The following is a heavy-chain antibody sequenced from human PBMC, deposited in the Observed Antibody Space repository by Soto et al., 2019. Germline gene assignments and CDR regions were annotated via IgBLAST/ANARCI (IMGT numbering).Heavy chain of an antibody. D-gene: IGHD3-3*01. Sequence: QVQLVQSGDEVKKPGSSVMVSCKASGGTFSSYAISWVRQAPGQGLEWMGGIIPIFGTANYAQKFQGRVTITADESTSTAYLELSSLRSEDTAVYYCARDTNDFWSGYYSGLEYFQHWGQGTLVTVSS. V-gene: IGHV1-69*01. CDR1: GGTFSSYA. CDR2: IIPIFGTA. CDR3: ARDTNDFWSGYYSGLEYFQH. J-gene: IGHJ1*01.